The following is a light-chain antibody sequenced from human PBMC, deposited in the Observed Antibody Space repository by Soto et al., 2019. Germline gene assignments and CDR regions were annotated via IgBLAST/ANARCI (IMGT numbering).Light chain of an antibody. CDR2: EES. Sequence: DINLTQSPSFLSASVGDRVTIPCRPSQAVPNNMAWYQQKPGKPPKLLIYEESTLYSGVPSRFSGRKSGTQFTLTIDSLQPEDFATYYCQQVKTYPRTFGGGTKVDIK. J-gene: IGKJ4*01. V-gene: IGKV1-9*01. CDR3: QQVKTYPRT. CDR1: QAVPNN.